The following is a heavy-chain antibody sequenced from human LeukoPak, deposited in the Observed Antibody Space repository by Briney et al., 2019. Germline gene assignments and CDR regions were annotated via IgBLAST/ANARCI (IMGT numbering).Heavy chain of an antibody. CDR3: ARVEQQWLVQDY. CDR2: IYTSGST. Sequence: SETLSLTCTVSGGSISSGSYYWSWIRQPAGKGLEWIGRIYTSGSTNYNPSLKSRVTISVDTSKNQFSLKLRSVTAADTAVYYCARVEQQWLVQDYWGQGTLVTVSS. V-gene: IGHV4-61*02. D-gene: IGHD6-19*01. J-gene: IGHJ4*02. CDR1: GGSISSGSYY.